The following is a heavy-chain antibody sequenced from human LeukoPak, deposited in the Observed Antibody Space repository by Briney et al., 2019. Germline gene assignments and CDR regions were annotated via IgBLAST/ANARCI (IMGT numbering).Heavy chain of an antibody. V-gene: IGHV4-59*01. CDR2: IYYSGST. J-gene: IGHJ2*01. CDR1: GGSISSYY. CDR3: ARCLGCPKWYFDL. D-gene: IGHD2-8*01. Sequence: SETLSLTCTVSGGSISSYYWSWIRQPPGRGLEWIGYIYYSGSTNYNPSLKSRVTISVDTSKNQFSLKLSSVTASDTAVYYCARCLGCPKWYFDLWGRGTLVTVSS.